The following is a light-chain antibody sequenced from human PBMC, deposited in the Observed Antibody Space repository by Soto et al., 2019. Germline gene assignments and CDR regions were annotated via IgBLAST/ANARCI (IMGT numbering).Light chain of an antibody. CDR1: QSISSW. Sequence: DIQMTQAPSTLYAYVGDRVTITCRASQSISSWLAWYQQKPGKAPNLLIYKASSLESGVPSRFRGSGSGTEFTLSISSLQPDDFATYYCQQYNSYPLTFGGGTKVEIK. CDR3: QQYNSYPLT. CDR2: KAS. J-gene: IGKJ4*01. V-gene: IGKV1-5*03.